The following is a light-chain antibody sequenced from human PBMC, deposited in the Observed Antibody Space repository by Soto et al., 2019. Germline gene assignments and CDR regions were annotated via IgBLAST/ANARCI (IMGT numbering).Light chain of an antibody. CDR1: QSVLYSSNNKNY. Sequence: DIVMTQFPDSLAVSLDERATINCKSSQSVLYSSNNKNYLAWYQQRPGQPPKLLTSWASTRESGVPDRFNGSGSGTDFTLTIDNLQAEDVAVYFCQQYLSPLPTCGQGTKLEIK. CDR2: WAS. J-gene: IGKJ2*01. CDR3: QQYLSPLPT. V-gene: IGKV4-1*01.